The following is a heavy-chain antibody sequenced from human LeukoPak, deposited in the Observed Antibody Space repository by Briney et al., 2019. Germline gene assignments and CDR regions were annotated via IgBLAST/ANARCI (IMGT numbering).Heavy chain of an antibody. CDR2: INWSGTTS. Sequence: GGSLRLSCVASGFTFDDYGMNWVRQAPGHGLEWVSGINWSGTTSASADSVRGRFTISRDNARNSLYLQMNNVRAEDTALYYCARGAVTYDYHYMDVWGKGAAVIVSS. CDR1: GFTFDDYG. V-gene: IGHV3-20*04. CDR3: ARGAVTYDYHYMDV. D-gene: IGHD4-17*01. J-gene: IGHJ6*03.